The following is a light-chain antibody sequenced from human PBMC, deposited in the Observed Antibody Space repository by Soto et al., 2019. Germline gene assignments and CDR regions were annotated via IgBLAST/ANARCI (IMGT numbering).Light chain of an antibody. CDR2: AAS. V-gene: IGKV1-8*01. Sequence: AIRMTQSPSSFSASTGDRVTITSRASQGVCSYLAWYQQKPGRAPKLLIYAASTLQSGVPSRFSGSGSGTAFTLTVSRLQSEDFATYYCQQYSSYPPWTFGQGTKVEIK. J-gene: IGKJ1*01. CDR1: QGVCSY. CDR3: QQYSSYPPWT.